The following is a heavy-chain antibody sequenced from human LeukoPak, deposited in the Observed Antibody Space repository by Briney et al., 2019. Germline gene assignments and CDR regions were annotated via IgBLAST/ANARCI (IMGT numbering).Heavy chain of an antibody. CDR1: GGSIRSGSYY. CDR2: IYTNGTT. D-gene: IGHD6-19*01. J-gene: IGHJ4*02. CDR3: ARWYSSSTGDRFDS. Sequence: SETLSLTCSVSGGSIRSGSYYWSWIRQPAGKGLELFGRIYTNGTTHYNPSLKRRVSITVDTSKNQFSVKLTSVTAADTAVYYCARWYSSSTGDRFDSWGQGTQVTVSS. V-gene: IGHV4-61*02.